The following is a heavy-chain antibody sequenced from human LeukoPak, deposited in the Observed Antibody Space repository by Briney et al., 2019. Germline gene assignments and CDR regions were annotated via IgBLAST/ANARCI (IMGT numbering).Heavy chain of an antibody. Sequence: SETLSLTCTVSGGSISSGSYYWSWIRQPAGKGLEWIGRIYTSGSTNYNPSLKSRVTISVDTSKNQFSLKLSSVTAADTAVYYCGAGGSSGYSGFVDYWGQGTLVTVSS. J-gene: IGHJ4*02. D-gene: IGHD3-22*01. CDR3: GAGGSSGYSGFVDY. CDR1: GGSISSGSYY. CDR2: IYTSGST. V-gene: IGHV4-61*02.